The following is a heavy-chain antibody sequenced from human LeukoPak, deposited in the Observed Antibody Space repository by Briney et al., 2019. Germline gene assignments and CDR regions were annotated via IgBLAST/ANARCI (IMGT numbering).Heavy chain of an antibody. CDR2: VYYSGTT. Sequence: SETLSLTCTVSGGSISSYYWSWIGQPPGKGLEWIGYVYYSGTTNYNPSLKSRVTISIDTSKNQFSLRLNSVIAADTAVYYCASPVGGAFHIWGQGTMVTVSS. CDR3: ASPVGGAFHI. CDR1: GGSISSYY. D-gene: IGHD1-26*01. V-gene: IGHV4-59*08. J-gene: IGHJ3*02.